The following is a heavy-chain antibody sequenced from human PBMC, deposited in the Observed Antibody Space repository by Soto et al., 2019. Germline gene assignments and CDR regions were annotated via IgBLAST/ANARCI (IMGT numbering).Heavy chain of an antibody. CDR2: ISAYNGNT. V-gene: IGHV1-18*01. J-gene: IGHJ5*02. D-gene: IGHD2-8*01. CDR1: GYTFTSYG. Sequence: GPSVKLYCKASGYTFTSYGISWVRQAPGQGLEWMGWISAYNGNTNYAQKLQGRVTMTTDTSTSTAYMELRSLRSDDTAVYYCARKNPDIVLMVYADNWFDPWGQGTLVTVSS. CDR3: ARKNPDIVLMVYADNWFDP.